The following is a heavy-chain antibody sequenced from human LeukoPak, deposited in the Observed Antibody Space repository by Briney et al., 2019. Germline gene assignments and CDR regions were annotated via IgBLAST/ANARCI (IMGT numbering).Heavy chain of an antibody. J-gene: IGHJ4*02. D-gene: IGHD1-26*01. CDR1: GFTFSTYV. CDR3: AKEGSGTSLDH. V-gene: IGHV3-33*06. Sequence: PGGSLRLSCAASGFTFSTYVMHWVRQAPGKGLEWVSAIWYDGTNKYFADPVKGRFTISRDNSENTLYLQVNSLRAENTAVYYCAKEGSGTSLDHWGQGTLVTVSS. CDR2: IWYDGTNK.